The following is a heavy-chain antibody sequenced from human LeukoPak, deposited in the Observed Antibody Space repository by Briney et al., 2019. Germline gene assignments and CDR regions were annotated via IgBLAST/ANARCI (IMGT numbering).Heavy chain of an antibody. CDR1: GFTFRIFG. CDR3: ARTYDFGRGPPGDAFDN. Sequence: GGSLRLSCAASGFTFRIFGLNWVRQAPGKGPEWVSYIDARSGITYYADSVQGRFTISRDDARESVFLQMDGLRVDDTAVFYCARTYDFGRGPPGDAFDNWGPGTWVIVSS. V-gene: IGHV3-48*04. J-gene: IGHJ3*02. CDR2: IDARSGIT. D-gene: IGHD3-3*01.